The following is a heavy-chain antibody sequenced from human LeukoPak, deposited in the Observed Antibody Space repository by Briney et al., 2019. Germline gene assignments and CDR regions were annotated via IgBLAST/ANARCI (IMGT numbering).Heavy chain of an antibody. D-gene: IGHD6-13*01. Sequence: GGSLRLSCAASGFTFDDYAMHWVRQAPGKGLEWVSGISWNSGSIGYADSVKGRFTISRDNSKNTLYLQMNSLRAEDTAVYYCAKTGSGEKEQQRPRAFDYWGHGTLVTVSS. J-gene: IGHJ4*01. V-gene: IGHV3-9*01. CDR2: ISWNSGSI. CDR3: AKTGSGEKEQQRPRAFDY. CDR1: GFTFDDYA.